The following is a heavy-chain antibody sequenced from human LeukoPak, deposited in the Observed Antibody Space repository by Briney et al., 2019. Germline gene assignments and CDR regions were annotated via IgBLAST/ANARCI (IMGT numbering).Heavy chain of an antibody. CDR1: GGTFSNYA. CDR3: ARPRGAAAGAFDI. D-gene: IGHD6-13*01. Sequence: GASVKVSCKASGGTFSNYAINWVRQAPGQGLEWMGGIIPIFGTANYAQKFQGRVTITADKSTSTAYMELSRLRSDDTAVYYCARPRGAAAGAFDIWGQGTMVTVSS. J-gene: IGHJ3*02. V-gene: IGHV1-69*06. CDR2: IIPIFGTA.